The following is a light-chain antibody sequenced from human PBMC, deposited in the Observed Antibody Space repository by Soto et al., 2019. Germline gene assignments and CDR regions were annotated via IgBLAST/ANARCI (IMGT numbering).Light chain of an antibody. CDR3: QQYGRSAFT. CDR2: DAS. V-gene: IGKV3-11*01. Sequence: EIVLTQSPATLSLSPGERATLSCRASQSVNSYLAWYQQKPGQAPRLLIYDASNRATGIPARFSGSGSGTEFSLSISRLEPEDFALYYCQQYGRSAFTFGGGTKVEIK. J-gene: IGKJ4*01. CDR1: QSVNSY.